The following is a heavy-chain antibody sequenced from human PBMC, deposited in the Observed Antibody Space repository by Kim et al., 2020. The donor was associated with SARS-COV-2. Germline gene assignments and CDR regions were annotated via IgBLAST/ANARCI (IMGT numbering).Heavy chain of an antibody. CDR1: GDSISRSSNY. Sequence: SETLSLTCTVSGDSISRSSNYWGWIRQPPGKGLEWIGSINYSGNTYYNPSLKSRVTISVDTSKNQFSLKMRSVTAADTAVYSCARLVSENSAVEYWGQGT. J-gene: IGHJ4*02. V-gene: IGHV4-39*01. CDR3: ARLVSENSAVEY. CDR2: INYSGNT.